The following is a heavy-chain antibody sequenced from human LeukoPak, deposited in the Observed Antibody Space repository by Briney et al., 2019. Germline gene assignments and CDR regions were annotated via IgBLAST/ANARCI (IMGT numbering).Heavy chain of an antibody. V-gene: IGHV4-38-2*01. Sequence: PSETLSLTCAVSGYSISSGYYWGWIRQPPGKGLEWVGSIYHSGSTYYNPSLKSRVTISVDTSKNQFSLKLSSVTAAVTAVYYCARRYYDFWSGYYTFFDYWGQGTLVTVSS. CDR2: IYHSGST. CDR3: ARRYYDFWSGYYTFFDY. D-gene: IGHD3-3*01. J-gene: IGHJ4*02. CDR1: GYSISSGYY.